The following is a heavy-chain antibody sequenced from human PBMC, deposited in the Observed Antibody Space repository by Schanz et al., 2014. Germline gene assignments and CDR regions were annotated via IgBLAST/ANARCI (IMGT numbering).Heavy chain of an antibody. CDR2: MNESHSTI. CDR3: AKGRFGELSAFDI. V-gene: IGHV3-23*04. CDR1: GFTFSDAW. Sequence: EVQLVESGGGLVKPGGFLRLSCAASGFTFSDAWMSWVRQARGKGLEWVSAMNESHSTIYYADSVRGRFTISRDNSKNTLYLQMNSLRAEDTAVYYCAKGRFGELSAFDIWGQGTMVTVSS. D-gene: IGHD3-10*01. J-gene: IGHJ3*02.